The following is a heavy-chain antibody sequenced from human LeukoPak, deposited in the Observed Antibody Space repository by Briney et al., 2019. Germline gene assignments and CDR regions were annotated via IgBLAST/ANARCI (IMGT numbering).Heavy chain of an antibody. Sequence: ASVKVSCKASGYTFTGYYLHWVRQAPGQGLEWMGWIKPKNGGTKYAQKFQGRVTMTRDTSISTAYMELSRLTSDDTAVYSCARDPAQTYYYDPWGQGTLVTVSS. J-gene: IGHJ4*02. CDR1: GYTFTGYY. CDR2: IKPKNGGT. CDR3: ARDPAQTYYYDP. D-gene: IGHD3-22*01. V-gene: IGHV1-2*02.